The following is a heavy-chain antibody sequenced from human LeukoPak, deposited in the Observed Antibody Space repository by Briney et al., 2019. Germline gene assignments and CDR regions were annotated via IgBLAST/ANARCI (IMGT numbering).Heavy chain of an antibody. CDR3: ARDRFRIGDY. Sequence: GGSLRLSCAASGFTFSSYSLNWVRQAPVKGLGWVSSISSSSSYIYYADSVKGRFTISRDNAKNSLYLQMNSLRAEDTAVYYCARDRFRIGDYWGQGTLVTVSS. D-gene: IGHD2-15*01. CDR1: GFTFSSYS. J-gene: IGHJ4*02. CDR2: ISSSSSYI. V-gene: IGHV3-21*01.